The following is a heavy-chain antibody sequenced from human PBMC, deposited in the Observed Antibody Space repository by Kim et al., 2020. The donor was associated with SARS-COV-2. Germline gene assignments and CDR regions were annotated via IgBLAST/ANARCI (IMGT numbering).Heavy chain of an antibody. V-gene: IGHV3-9*01. D-gene: IGHD5-12*01. CDR2: ISWNSGSI. CDR3: AKLPDIVATFDY. J-gene: IGHJ4*02. CDR1: GFTFGDYA. Sequence: GGSLRLSCAASGFTFGDYAMHWVRQAPGKGLEWVSGISWNSGSIGYADSVKGRFTISRDNAKNSLYLQMNSLRAEDTALYYCAKLPDIVATFDYWGQGTLVTVSS.